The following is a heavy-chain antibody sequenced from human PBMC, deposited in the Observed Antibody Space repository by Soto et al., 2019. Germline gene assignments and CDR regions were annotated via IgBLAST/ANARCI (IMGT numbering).Heavy chain of an antibody. V-gene: IGHV1-58*02. CDR2: IVVGSGNT. Sequence: SVKVSCKASGFTFTSSAMQWVRQARGQRLEWIGWIVVGSGNTNYAQKFQGRVTMTRDTSTSTVYMELSSLRSEDTAVYYCARAGGILTGYSPYYYYYYYMDVWGKGTTVTV. CDR1: GFTFTSSA. D-gene: IGHD3-9*01. J-gene: IGHJ6*03. CDR3: ARAGGILTGYSPYYYYYYYMDV.